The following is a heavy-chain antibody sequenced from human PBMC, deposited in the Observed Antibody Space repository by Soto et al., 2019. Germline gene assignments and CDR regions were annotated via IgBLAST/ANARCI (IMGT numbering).Heavy chain of an antibody. Sequence: GRSLRLSCAASGFTFDDHTMHWVRQAPGKGLEWVSLISWDGGSTYYADSVKGRFTISRDNSKNSLYLQMNSLRTEDTALYYCAKGSRYYDILTGYSARYGMDVWGQGTTVTVSS. CDR3: AKGSRYYDILTGYSARYGMDV. CDR1: GFTFDDHT. D-gene: IGHD3-9*01. J-gene: IGHJ6*02. CDR2: ISWDGGST. V-gene: IGHV3-43*01.